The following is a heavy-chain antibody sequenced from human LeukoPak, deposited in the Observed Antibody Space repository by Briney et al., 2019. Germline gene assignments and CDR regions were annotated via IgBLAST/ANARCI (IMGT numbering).Heavy chain of an antibody. Sequence: SETLSLTCTVSGGSISSYYWSWARQPAGKGLEWLGRIYTSGSTNYNPSLKSRVTISVDKSKNQFSLKLSSVTAADTAVYYCARDSGYFDYWGQGTLVTVSS. V-gene: IGHV4-4*07. CDR2: IYTSGST. CDR3: ARDSGYFDY. CDR1: GGSISSYY. J-gene: IGHJ4*02.